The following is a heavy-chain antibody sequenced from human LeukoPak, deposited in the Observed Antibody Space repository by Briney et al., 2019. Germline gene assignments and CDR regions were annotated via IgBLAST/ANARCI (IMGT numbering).Heavy chain of an antibody. D-gene: IGHD3-10*01. CDR1: GGSLSGYY. Sequence: PSETLSLTCAVYGGSLSGYYWSWIRQPPGKGLEWIGEINHSGSTNYNPSLKSRVTISVDTSKNQFSLKLSSVTAADTAVYYCARRRSHYYGSSFGGWFDPWGQGTLVTVSS. CDR3: ARRRSHYYGSSFGGWFDP. J-gene: IGHJ5*02. V-gene: IGHV4-34*01. CDR2: INHSGST.